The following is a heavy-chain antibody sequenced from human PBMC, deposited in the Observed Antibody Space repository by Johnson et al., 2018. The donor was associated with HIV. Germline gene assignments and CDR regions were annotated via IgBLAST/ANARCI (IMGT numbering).Heavy chain of an antibody. J-gene: IGHJ3*02. V-gene: IGHV3-23*04. CDR3: AKETAYYYGSGSYYIDAFDI. CDR2: ISGSGGST. Sequence: VQLVESGGGVVRPGGSLRLSCAASGFTFRSYPMNWVRQAPGKGLEWVSAISGSGGSTYYADSVKGRFTISRDNSKNTLYLQMNSLRAEDTAVYYCAKETAYYYGSGSYYIDAFDIWGQGTMVTVSS. D-gene: IGHD3-10*01. CDR1: GFTFRSYP.